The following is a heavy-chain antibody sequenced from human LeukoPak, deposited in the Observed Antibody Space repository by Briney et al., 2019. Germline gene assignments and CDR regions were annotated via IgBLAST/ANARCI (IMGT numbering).Heavy chain of an antibody. CDR1: GFSFGDYA. V-gene: IGHV3-9*03. CDR3: AKDTAELGASRSYAFDV. Sequence: GGCLRLACAASGFSFGDYAMLWVRQAPGKGLEWVAGVNWNGAYIVYGESMKGRVSIYRYNAKKSLYLQMNVLRVEDMALYYCAKDTAELGASRSYAFDVSGQGTMVTVSS. CDR2: VNWNGAYI. J-gene: IGHJ3*01. D-gene: IGHD1-26*01.